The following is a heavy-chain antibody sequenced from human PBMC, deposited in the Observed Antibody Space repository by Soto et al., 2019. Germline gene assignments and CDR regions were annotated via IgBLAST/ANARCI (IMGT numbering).Heavy chain of an antibody. J-gene: IGHJ5*02. V-gene: IGHV3-33*01. CDR1: GFTFSSYG. Sequence: QVQLVESGGGVVQPGRSLRLSCAASGFTFSSYGMHWVRQAPGKGLEWVAVIWYDGSNKYYADSVKGRFTISRDNSKNTLYLQMNSLRAEDTAVYYCAREGYSRLNGFDPWGQGTLVTVSS. CDR2: IWYDGSNK. D-gene: IGHD6-13*01. CDR3: AREGYSRLNGFDP.